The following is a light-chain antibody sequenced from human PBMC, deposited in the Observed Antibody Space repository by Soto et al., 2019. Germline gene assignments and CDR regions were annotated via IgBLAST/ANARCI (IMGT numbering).Light chain of an antibody. J-gene: IGKJ1*01. Sequence: DIQMTQSPSTLSASVGDEVTITCRASQNIGRYLAWYQQKPGKAPDLLNYRASDLESGVPSRFSGSGTDTEFTRTISSLQPDDFAAYYCQQYYSFPWTFGQGTKVGIK. CDR1: QNIGRY. CDR2: RAS. V-gene: IGKV1-5*03. CDR3: QQYYSFPWT.